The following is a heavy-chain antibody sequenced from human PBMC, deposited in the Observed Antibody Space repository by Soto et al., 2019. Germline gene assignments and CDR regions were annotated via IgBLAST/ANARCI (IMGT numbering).Heavy chain of an antibody. CDR3: ATVSSSVGTWFDP. Sequence: QLQLQESGPGLVKPSETLSLTCTVSGGSISSSSYYWGWIRQPPGKGLEWIGSIYYSGSTYYNPSLKSRVTISVDTSKSPFSLKLSSVTAADTAVYYCATVSSSVGTWFDPWGQGTLVTVSS. CDR1: GGSISSSSYY. V-gene: IGHV4-39*01. D-gene: IGHD6-6*01. J-gene: IGHJ5*02. CDR2: IYYSGST.